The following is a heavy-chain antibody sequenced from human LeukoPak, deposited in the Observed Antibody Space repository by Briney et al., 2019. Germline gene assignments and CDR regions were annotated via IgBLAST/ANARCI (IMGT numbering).Heavy chain of an antibody. CDR2: INPNSGGT. Sequence: ASVKVSCKASGYTFTGYYMHWVRQAPGQGLEWMGWINPNSGGTNYAQKFQGRVTMTRDTSISTAYMELSRLRSEDTAVYYCARGPFVVVPAADAWPNYWGQGTLVTVSS. CDR3: ARGPFVVVPAADAWPNY. V-gene: IGHV1-2*02. J-gene: IGHJ4*02. D-gene: IGHD2-2*01. CDR1: GYTFTGYY.